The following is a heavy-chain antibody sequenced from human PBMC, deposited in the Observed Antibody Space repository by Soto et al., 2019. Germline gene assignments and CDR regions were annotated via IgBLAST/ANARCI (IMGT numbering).Heavy chain of an antibody. CDR3: AYCTNGVYYMDV. CDR1: GFTFSSYS. CDR2: ISSSSSYI. D-gene: IGHD2-8*01. J-gene: IGHJ6*03. Sequence: GGSLRLSCAASGFTFSSYSMNWVRQAPGKGLEWVSSISSSSSYIYYADSVKGRFTISRDNAKNSLYLQMNSLRAEDTAVYYCAYCTNGVYYMDVWGKGTTVTVSS. V-gene: IGHV3-21*01.